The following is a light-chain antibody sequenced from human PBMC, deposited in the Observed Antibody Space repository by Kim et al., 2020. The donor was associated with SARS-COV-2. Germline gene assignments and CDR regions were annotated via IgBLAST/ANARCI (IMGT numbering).Light chain of an antibody. J-gene: IGLJ3*02. Sequence: SYELTQPPSVSVSPGQTASITCSGDKLGDKYACWYQQKPGQSPVLVIYQDSKRPSGIPERFSGSNSGNTATLTISGTQAMDEADYYCQAWDSSPVFGGGTQLTAL. V-gene: IGLV3-1*01. CDR2: QDS. CDR1: KLGDKY. CDR3: QAWDSSPV.